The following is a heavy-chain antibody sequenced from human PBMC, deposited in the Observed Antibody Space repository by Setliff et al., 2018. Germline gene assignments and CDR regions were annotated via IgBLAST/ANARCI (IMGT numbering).Heavy chain of an antibody. D-gene: IGHD3-22*01. CDR2: MNPNSGNT. V-gene: IGHV1-8*01. CDR1: GYTFTNYD. CDR3: ARESHTSGHAGSFDY. J-gene: IGHJ4*02. Sequence: ASVKVSCKASGYTFTNYDINWVRQATGQGLEWIGWMNPNSGNTGYAQKFQGRVTMTRDTAISTAYMELGSLRSEDTAVYYCARESHTSGHAGSFDYWGQGTPVTVSS.